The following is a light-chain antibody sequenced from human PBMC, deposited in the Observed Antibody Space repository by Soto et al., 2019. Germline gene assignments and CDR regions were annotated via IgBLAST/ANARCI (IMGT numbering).Light chain of an antibody. CDR2: RNN. V-gene: IGLV1-47*01. J-gene: IGLJ2*01. CDR3: AAWDDCLRWPV. CDR1: SSNIGSNY. Sequence: QAVVTQPPSASGTPGQRVTISCSGSSSNIGSNYVYWYQQLPGTAPKLLIYRNNQRPSGVPDRFSGSKSGTSASLAISGLRSEYEADYYCAAWDDCLRWPVFVGWTKLTV.